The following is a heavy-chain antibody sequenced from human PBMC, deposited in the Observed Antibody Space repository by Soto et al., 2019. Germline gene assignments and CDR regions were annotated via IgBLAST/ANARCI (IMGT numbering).Heavy chain of an antibody. CDR3: AREAWFDT. Sequence: VQLVESGGGLVQPGGSLRLSCAASGFSFSNYEMSWVRQAPGKGLEWLSYISSGGATIFYADSVKGRFTISRDNAKNSVHLQINSLRAEDTAVYYCAREAWFDTWGQGTLVTVSS. CDR1: GFSFSNYE. V-gene: IGHV3-48*03. CDR2: ISSGGATI. J-gene: IGHJ5*02.